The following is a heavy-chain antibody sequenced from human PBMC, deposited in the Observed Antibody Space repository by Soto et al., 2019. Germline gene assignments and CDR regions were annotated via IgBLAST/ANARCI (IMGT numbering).Heavy chain of an antibody. CDR3: AREYCSSTSCLNWFDP. CDR1: GFTFSSYG. CDR2: IDKSGTTR. D-gene: IGHD2-2*01. Sequence: GGSLRLSCIGSGFTFSSYGMNWVRQGPGKGLEWLSSIDKSGTTRYYADSVKGRFTISRDNAQNSLYLQMNSLRAEDTAVYYCAREYCSSTSCLNWFDPWGQGTLVTVSS. J-gene: IGHJ5*02. V-gene: IGHV3-48*04.